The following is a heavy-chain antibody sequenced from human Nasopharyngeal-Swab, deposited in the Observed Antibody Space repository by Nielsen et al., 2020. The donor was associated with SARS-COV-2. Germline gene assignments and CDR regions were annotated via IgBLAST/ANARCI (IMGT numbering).Heavy chain of an antibody. CDR1: GFTFSSYG. CDR2: IWYDGSNK. J-gene: IGHJ4*02. CDR3: ARDFPRYSSSWFSYFDY. Sequence: GESLKISCASSGFTFSSYGMHWVLQAPGKGLEWVAVIWYDGSNKYYADSVKGRFTISRDNSKNTLYLQMNSLRAEDTAVYYCARDFPRYSSSWFSYFDYWGQGTLVTVSS. D-gene: IGHD6-13*01. V-gene: IGHV3-33*01.